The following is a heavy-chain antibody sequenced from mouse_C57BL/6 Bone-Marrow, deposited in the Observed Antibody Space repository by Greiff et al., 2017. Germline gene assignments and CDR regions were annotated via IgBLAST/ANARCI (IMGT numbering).Heavy chain of an antibody. CDR2: IDPSDSET. J-gene: IGHJ1*03. Sequence: QVQLQQPGAELVRPGSSVTLSCKASGYTFTSYWMHWVKQRPIQGLEWIGNIDPSDSETHYNQKFKDKATLTVDKSSSTAYMQLSSLTSEDSAVYYCAREDYDGDWYFDVWGTGTTVTVSS. CDR3: AREDYDGDWYFDV. V-gene: IGHV1-52*01. CDR1: GYTFTSYW. D-gene: IGHD2-4*01.